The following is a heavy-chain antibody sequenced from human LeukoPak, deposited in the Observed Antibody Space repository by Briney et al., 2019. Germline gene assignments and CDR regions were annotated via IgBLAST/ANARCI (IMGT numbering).Heavy chain of an antibody. J-gene: IGHJ6*02. D-gene: IGHD3-22*01. CDR1: GFSLSIYW. CDR2: IKQDGSEK. V-gene: IGHV3-7*01. CDR3: ASLKLYRDTSGYYYYGMDV. Sequence: GSLRLSCSASGFSLSIYWMRWVRQAAGRGLEWVANIKQDGSEKYYVASVKGRFTISRDNANNSVYLQTNSLRGEGTAVCYCASLKLYRDTSGYYYYGMDVWGQGTTVTVSS.